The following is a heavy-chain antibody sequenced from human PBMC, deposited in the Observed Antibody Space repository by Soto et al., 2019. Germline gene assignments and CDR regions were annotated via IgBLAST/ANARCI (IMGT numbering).Heavy chain of an antibody. V-gene: IGHV3-30-3*01. CDR2: ISYDGAIK. J-gene: IGHJ4*01. CDR3: ARVAVTAHSDN. CDR1: GFTFSTYA. D-gene: IGHD2-21*02. Sequence: QVQLVESGGGVVQPGRSLRLSCAASGFTFSTYAMHWVRQAPGKGLEWVTAISYDGAIKYYADSVTGRFTVSSDNPKNTLYLQMNSLRADDTAVYYCARVAVTAHSDNWGQGTLVIVSS.